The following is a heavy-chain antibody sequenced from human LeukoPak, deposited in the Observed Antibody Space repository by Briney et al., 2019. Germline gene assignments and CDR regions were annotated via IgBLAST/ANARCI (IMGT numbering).Heavy chain of an antibody. D-gene: IGHD2-15*01. Sequence: ASVKVSCKASGYTFTNYGISWVRQAPGHGLEWMAWISTYDHDTNYAQKFRGRVTMTTDTSTSTAYMELRSLGSDDTAVYYCVRGYFCSGGTCDDCFDPWGQGTLVTVSS. V-gene: IGHV1-18*01. CDR2: ISTYDHDT. CDR3: VRGYFCSGGTCDDCFDP. J-gene: IGHJ5*02. CDR1: GYTFTNYG.